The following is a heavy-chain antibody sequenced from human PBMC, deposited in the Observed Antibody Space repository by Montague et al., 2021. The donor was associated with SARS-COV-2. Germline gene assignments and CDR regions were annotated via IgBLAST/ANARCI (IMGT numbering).Heavy chain of an antibody. V-gene: IGHV4-39*01. Sequence: SETLSLTCTVSGGSISSSSYYWVWIRQPPGKGLEGIVSIYYSGSTYYNPSLKSRVTISVDTSKNQFSLKLSSVTAADTAVYYCARQKPIVVVVAAARGWFDPWGQGTLVTVSS. CDR2: IYYSGST. J-gene: IGHJ5*02. CDR1: GGSISSSSYY. D-gene: IGHD2-15*01. CDR3: ARQKPIVVVVAAARGWFDP.